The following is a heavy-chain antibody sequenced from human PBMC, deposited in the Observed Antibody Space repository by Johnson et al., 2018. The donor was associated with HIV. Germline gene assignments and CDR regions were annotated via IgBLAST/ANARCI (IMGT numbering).Heavy chain of an antibody. CDR1: GFTFSNAW. J-gene: IGHJ3*02. V-gene: IGHV3-15*01. Sequence: VQLVESGGGLVKPGGSLRLSCAASGFTFSNAWMSWVRQAPGKGLEWVGRIKSKTDGGTTDYAAPVKGRFTISRDDSKNTLYLQMNSLKTEDTAVYYCTASTGNGGFDIWGQGTMVTVSS. CDR3: TASTGNGGFDI. CDR2: IKSKTDGGTT. D-gene: IGHD2-15*01.